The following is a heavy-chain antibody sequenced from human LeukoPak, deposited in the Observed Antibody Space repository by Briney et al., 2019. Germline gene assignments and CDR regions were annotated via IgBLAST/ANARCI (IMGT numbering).Heavy chain of an antibody. CDR3: ARVATYGDPLPY. Sequence: TGGSLRLSCTASGFTFSSYSMNWVRQAPGKGLEWVSSISSSSSCIYYADSVKGRFTISRDNAKNSLYLQMNSLRAEDTAVYYCARVATYGDPLPYWGQGTLVTVSS. J-gene: IGHJ4*02. V-gene: IGHV3-21*01. D-gene: IGHD4-17*01. CDR2: ISSSSSCI. CDR1: GFTFSSYS.